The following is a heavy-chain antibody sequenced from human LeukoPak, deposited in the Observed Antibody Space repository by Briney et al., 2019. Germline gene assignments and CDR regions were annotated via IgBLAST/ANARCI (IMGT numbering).Heavy chain of an antibody. Sequence: PGGSLRLSCAASGFTLSSYNMNWVRQAPGKGLEWVSYISDSSTTIYYADSVKGRFTISRDNAKNSLYLQMNSLRAEDTAVYYCARGAQVDAFDIWGQRTMVTVSS. J-gene: IGHJ3*02. CDR2: ISDSSTTI. CDR1: GFTLSSYN. CDR3: ARGAQVDAFDI. D-gene: IGHD4/OR15-4a*01. V-gene: IGHV3-48*01.